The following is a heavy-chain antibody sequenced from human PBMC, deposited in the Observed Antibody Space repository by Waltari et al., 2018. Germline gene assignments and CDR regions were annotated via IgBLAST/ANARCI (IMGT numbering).Heavy chain of an antibody. J-gene: IGHJ4*02. CDR2: IIPIFGTA. Sequence: QVQLVQSGAEVKKPGSSVKVSCKASGGTFSSHAISLVRQAPGQGLEWMGGIIPIFGTANYAQKFQGRVTITADESTSTAYMELSSLRSEDTAVYYCAGAYCSSTSCYNGGDYWGQGTLVTVSS. V-gene: IGHV1-69*12. CDR1: GGTFSSHA. CDR3: AGAYCSSTSCYNGGDY. D-gene: IGHD2-2*02.